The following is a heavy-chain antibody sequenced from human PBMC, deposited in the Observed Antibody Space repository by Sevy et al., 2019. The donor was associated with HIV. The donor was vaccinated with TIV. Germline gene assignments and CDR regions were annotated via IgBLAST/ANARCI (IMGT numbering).Heavy chain of an antibody. CDR3: ARVGYPYSSSSLGLNYFDY. V-gene: IGHV4-61*01. Sequence: SETLSLTCTVSGGSVSSGSYYWSWIRQPPGKGLEWIGYIYYSGSTNYNPSLKSRVTISVDTSKNQFSLKLSSVTAADTAEYYCARVGYPYSSSSLGLNYFDYWGQGTLVTVSS. J-gene: IGHJ4*02. CDR1: GGSVSSGSYY. CDR2: IYYSGST. D-gene: IGHD6-6*01.